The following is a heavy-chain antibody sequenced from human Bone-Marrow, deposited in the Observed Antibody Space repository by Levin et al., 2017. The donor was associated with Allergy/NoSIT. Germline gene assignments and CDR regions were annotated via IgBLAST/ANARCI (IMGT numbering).Heavy chain of an antibody. CDR1: GNTLRESS. Sequence: GESLKISCRVSGNTLRESSIHWVRQAPGKGLEWMGGYHPQSGEAVFAQTFQGRVTLTEDTSTDTAYMEFNSLRSEDTALYFCAESSGSPYNWFDPWGQGTLVTVSS. CDR3: AESSGSPYNWFDP. J-gene: IGHJ5*02. CDR2: YHPQSGEA. V-gene: IGHV1-24*01. D-gene: IGHD6-19*01.